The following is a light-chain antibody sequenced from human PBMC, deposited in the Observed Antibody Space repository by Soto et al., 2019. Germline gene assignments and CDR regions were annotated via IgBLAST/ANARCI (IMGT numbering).Light chain of an antibody. CDR2: DVS. CDR1: SSDVGGYNY. J-gene: IGLJ2*01. V-gene: IGLV2-11*01. CDR3: CSYAGNYVV. Sequence: QSALTQPRSVSGSPGQSVTISCTGTSSDVGGYNYVSWYQQHPGKAPKLMIYDVSKRPSGVPDRFSGSKTGNTASLTITGLKAEEEADYYCCSYAGNYVVFGGGTKLTVL.